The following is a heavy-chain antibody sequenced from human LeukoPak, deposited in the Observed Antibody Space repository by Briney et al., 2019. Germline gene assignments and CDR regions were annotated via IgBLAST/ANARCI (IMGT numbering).Heavy chain of an antibody. V-gene: IGHV4-61*02. CDR3: ARQAHLDYFDY. CDR1: GGSISSGSYY. CDR2: IYTSGST. J-gene: IGHJ4*02. Sequence: PSETLFLTCTVSGGSISSGSYYWSWIRQPAGKGLEWIGRIYTSGSTNYNPSLKSRVTISVDTSKNQFSLKLSSVTAADTAVYYCARQAHLDYFDYWGQGTLVTVSS.